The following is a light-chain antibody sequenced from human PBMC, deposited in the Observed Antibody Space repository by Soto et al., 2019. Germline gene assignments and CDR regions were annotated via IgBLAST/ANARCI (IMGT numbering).Light chain of an antibody. Sequence: QSALTQPRSVSGSPGQSVTISCTGTSSDVGGYNYVSWYQQHPGKVPKLMIHDVSKRPSGVPDRFSGSKSGNTASLTISGLQAEDEADYYCCSYAGRSTSPYVFGTGTKVTV. J-gene: IGLJ1*01. CDR1: SSDVGGYNY. CDR2: DVS. V-gene: IGLV2-11*01. CDR3: CSYAGRSTSPYV.